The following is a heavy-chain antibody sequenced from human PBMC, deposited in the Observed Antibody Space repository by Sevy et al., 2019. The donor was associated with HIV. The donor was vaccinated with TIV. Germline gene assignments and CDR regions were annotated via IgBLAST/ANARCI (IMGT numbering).Heavy chain of an antibody. J-gene: IGHJ3*02. CDR3: ARDQGGCNSTSCYLDAFDI. CDR2: ISSRSGTI. D-gene: IGHD2-2*01. Sequence: GGSLRLSCAASGFTFTNYSMNWVRQAPGKGLEWVSYISSRSGTIYYAHSVKGRFTISRDNAKNSLYVQMNSLRAEDTAVYYCARDQGGCNSTSCYLDAFDIWGQGTLVTVSS. V-gene: IGHV3-48*01. CDR1: GFTFTNYS.